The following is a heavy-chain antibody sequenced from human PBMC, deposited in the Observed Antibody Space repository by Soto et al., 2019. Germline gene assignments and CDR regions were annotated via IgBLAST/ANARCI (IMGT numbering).Heavy chain of an antibody. CDR3: ARDSPHCGGDCYPQNWFDP. CDR1: GYTFTSYG. V-gene: IGHV1-18*01. CDR2: ISAYNGNT. Sequence: ASVKVSCKASGYTFTSYGISWVRQAPGQGLEWMGWISAYNGNTNYAQKLQGRVTMTTDTSTGTAYMELRSLRSDDTAVYYCARDSPHCGGDCYPQNWFDPWGQGTLVTVSS. J-gene: IGHJ5*02. D-gene: IGHD2-21*02.